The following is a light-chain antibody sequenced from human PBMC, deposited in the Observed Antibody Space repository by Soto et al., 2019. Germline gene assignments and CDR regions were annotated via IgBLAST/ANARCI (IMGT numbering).Light chain of an antibody. V-gene: IGKV3-20*01. CDR2: DTS. CDR3: QQYGSSPLT. CDR1: QSVSSY. Sequence: EIVLTQSPGTLSLSVGEGVTLSCRASQSVSSYLAWYQQTPGQAPRLLIYDTSNRATGTPDRLSGSGSGTDFTLTISRLEPEDFTVYYCQQYGSSPLTFGGGTTVEIK. J-gene: IGKJ4*01.